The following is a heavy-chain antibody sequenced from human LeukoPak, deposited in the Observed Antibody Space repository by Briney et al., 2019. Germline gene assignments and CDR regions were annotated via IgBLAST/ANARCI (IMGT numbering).Heavy chain of an antibody. CDR1: GYTFTSYG. J-gene: IGHJ4*02. V-gene: IGHV1-18*01. D-gene: IGHD2-2*01. CDR2: ISAYNGNT. CDR3: ARDRSSTGFDY. Sequence: ASVKVSCKASGYTFTSYGISWVRQAPGQGLEWMGWISAYNGNTNYAQKLQGRVTMTTDTFTSTAYMELRSLRSDDTAVYYRARDRSSTGFDYWGQGTLVTVSS.